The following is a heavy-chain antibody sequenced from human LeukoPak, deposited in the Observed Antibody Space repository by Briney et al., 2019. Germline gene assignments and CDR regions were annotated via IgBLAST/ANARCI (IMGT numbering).Heavy chain of an antibody. CDR2: INPNSGGT. CDR1: GYTFTGYY. J-gene: IGHJ4*02. Sequence: ASVKVSCKASGYTFTGYYMHWVRQAPGQGLEWMGWINPNSGGTNYAQKFQGRVTMTRDTSISTAYMELSRLRSEDTAVYYCATRITGTTDLDYCGQGTLVTVSS. CDR3: ATRITGTTDLDY. V-gene: IGHV1-2*02. D-gene: IGHD1-20*01.